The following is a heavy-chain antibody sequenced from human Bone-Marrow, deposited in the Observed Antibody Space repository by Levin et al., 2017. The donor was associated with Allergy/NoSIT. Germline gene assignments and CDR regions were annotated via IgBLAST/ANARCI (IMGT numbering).Heavy chain of an antibody. CDR3: ARVYCTNGVCYTWFDP. Sequence: ASVKVSCKASGYTFTSYGISWVRQAPGQGLEWMGWISAYNGNTNYAQKLQGRVTMTTDTSTSTAYMELRSLRSDDTAVYYCARVYCTNGVCYTWFDPWGQGTLVTVSS. V-gene: IGHV1-18*01. D-gene: IGHD2-8*01. J-gene: IGHJ5*02. CDR1: GYTFTSYG. CDR2: ISAYNGNT.